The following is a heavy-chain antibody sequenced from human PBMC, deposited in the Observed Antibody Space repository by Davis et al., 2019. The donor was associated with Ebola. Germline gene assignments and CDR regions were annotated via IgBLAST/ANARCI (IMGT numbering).Heavy chain of an antibody. CDR2: IYSGGST. J-gene: IGHJ4*02. Sequence: GESLKISCAASGFTVSSNYMSWVRQAPGKGLEWVSVIYSGGSTYYADSVKGRFTISRDNSKNTLYLQMNSLRAEDTAVYYCARDSYGIAAADYWGQGTLVTVSS. V-gene: IGHV3-66*01. D-gene: IGHD6-13*01. CDR1: GFTVSSNY. CDR3: ARDSYGIAAADY.